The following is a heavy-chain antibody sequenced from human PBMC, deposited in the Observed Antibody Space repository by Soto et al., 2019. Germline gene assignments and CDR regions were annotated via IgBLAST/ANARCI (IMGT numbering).Heavy chain of an antibody. CDR1: GFTFSSYA. V-gene: IGHV3-30-3*01. J-gene: IGHJ6*02. D-gene: IGHD2-2*01. Sequence: GGSLRLSCAASGFTFSSYAMHWVRQVPGKGLEWVAVISYDGSNKYYADSVKGRFTISRDNSKNTLYLQMSSLRAEDTAVYYCARDLMPHYYYYYGMDVWGQGTTVTVSS. CDR2: ISYDGSNK. CDR3: ARDLMPHYYYYYGMDV.